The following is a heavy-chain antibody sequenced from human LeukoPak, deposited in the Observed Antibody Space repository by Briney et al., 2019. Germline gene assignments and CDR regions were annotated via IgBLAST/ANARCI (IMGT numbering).Heavy chain of an antibody. V-gene: IGHV3-7*01. J-gene: IGHJ4*02. D-gene: IGHD3-10*01. CDR2: IKQDGSEK. CDR3: ARDSKGLWSGESHSVFDY. CDR1: GFTFSSYW. Sequence: PGGSLRLSFAASGFTFSSYWMSWVRQAPGKGLEWVANIKQDGSEKYYVDSVKGRFTISRDNAKNSLYLQMNSLRAEDTAVYYCARDSKGLWSGESHSVFDYWGQGTLVTVSS.